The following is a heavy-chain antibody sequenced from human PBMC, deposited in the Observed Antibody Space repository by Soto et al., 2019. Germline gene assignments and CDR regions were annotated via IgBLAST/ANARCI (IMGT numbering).Heavy chain of an antibody. J-gene: IGHJ4*02. CDR3: TRGGDAYKNGH. CDR2: IYYSGTT. Sequence: SETLSLTCTVSGDSVKSGTYYWSWIRQPPGKGLEWIGYIYYSGTTYYNPSLKSRVTMSVDTSKNQFSLKLTSVNAADTAVYYCTRGGDAYKNGHWGQGTLVTVSS. D-gene: IGHD2-21*01. CDR1: GDSVKSGTYY. V-gene: IGHV4-61*01.